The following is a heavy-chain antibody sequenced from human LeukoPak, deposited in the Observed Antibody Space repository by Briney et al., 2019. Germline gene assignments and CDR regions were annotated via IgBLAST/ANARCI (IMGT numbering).Heavy chain of an antibody. CDR3: ARGPYYDYVWGSYRNPIYFDY. J-gene: IGHJ4*02. Sequence: PSETLSLTCAVYGGSFSGYYWSWIRQPPGKGLEWIGEISHSGSTNYNPSLKSRVTISVDTSKNQFSLKLSSVTAADTAVCYCARGPYYDYVWGSYRNPIYFDYWGQGTLVTVSS. CDR1: GGSFSGYY. V-gene: IGHV4-34*01. CDR2: ISHSGST. D-gene: IGHD3-16*02.